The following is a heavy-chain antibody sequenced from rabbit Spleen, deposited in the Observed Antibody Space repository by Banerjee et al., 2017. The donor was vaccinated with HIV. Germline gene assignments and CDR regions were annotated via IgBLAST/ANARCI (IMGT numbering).Heavy chain of an antibody. V-gene: IGHV1S7*01. CDR3: GSAYSDIYFNL. J-gene: IGHJ4*01. Sequence: QSLEESGGGLVEPGGTLTLTCKTSGLSLFSYWMCWGRQAPGKGLELIGCIYAGDGSTAAANWVNAQCPISSHNAQTTLYLQLNSLIAADTATYFCGSAYSDIYFNLWGQGTLVTVS. D-gene: IGHD1-1*01. CDR2: IYAGDGST. CDR1: GLSLFSYW.